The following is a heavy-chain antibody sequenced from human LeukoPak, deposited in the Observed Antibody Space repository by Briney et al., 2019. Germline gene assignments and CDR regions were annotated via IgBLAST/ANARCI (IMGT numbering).Heavy chain of an antibody. V-gene: IGHV1-69*13. CDR1: GGTFSSYA. D-gene: IGHD3-9*01. J-gene: IGHJ6*04. CDR2: IIPIFGTA. CDR3: ARDRALRYFDWLLPDYYYYGMDV. Sequence: ASVKVSCTASGGTFSSYAISWVRQAPGQGLEWMGGIIPIFGTANYAQKFQGRVTITADESTSTAYMELSSLRSEDTAVYYCARDRALRYFDWLLPDYYYYGMDVWGKGTTVTVSS.